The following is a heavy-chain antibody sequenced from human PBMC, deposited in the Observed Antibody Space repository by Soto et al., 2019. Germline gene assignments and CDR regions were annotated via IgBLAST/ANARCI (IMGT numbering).Heavy chain of an antibody. CDR3: VQRGYSSFSDP. V-gene: IGHV3-30*03. D-gene: IGHD5-18*01. CDR1: GFTFSSYG. CDR2: ISYDGSNK. J-gene: IGHJ5*02. Sequence: PGGSLRLSCAASGFTFSSYGMHWVRQAPGKGLEWVAVISYDGSNKYYADSVKGRFTISRDNSKNTLYLQMNSLRAEDTAVYYCVQRGYSSFSDPWGQGTLVTAPQ.